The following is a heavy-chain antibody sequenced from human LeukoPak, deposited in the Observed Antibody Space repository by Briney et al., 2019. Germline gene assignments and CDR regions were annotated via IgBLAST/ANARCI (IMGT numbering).Heavy chain of an antibody. CDR2: IYYSGST. J-gene: IGHJ4*02. Sequence: SETLSLTCTVSGGSISSSSYYWGWIRQPPGKGLEWIGSIYYSGSTYYNPSLKSRVTISVDTSKNQFSLKLSSVTAADTAVYYCAGGRKGLDYWGQGTLVTVSS. CDR3: AGGRKGLDY. CDR1: GGSISSSSYY. V-gene: IGHV4-39*01.